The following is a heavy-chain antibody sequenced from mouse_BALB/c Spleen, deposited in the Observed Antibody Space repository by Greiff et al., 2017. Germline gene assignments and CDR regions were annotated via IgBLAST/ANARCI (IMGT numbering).Heavy chain of an antibody. Sequence: VKLQESGPGLVQPSQSLSITCTVSGFSLTSYGVHWVRQSPGKGLEWLGVIWSGGSTDYNAAFISRLSISKDNSKSQVFFKMNSLQADDTAIYYCARNGWGLRPGNAMDYWGQGTSVTVSS. CDR2: IWSGGST. CDR3: ARNGWGLRPGNAMDY. V-gene: IGHV2-4-1*01. J-gene: IGHJ4*01. D-gene: IGHD2-4*01. CDR1: GFSLTSYG.